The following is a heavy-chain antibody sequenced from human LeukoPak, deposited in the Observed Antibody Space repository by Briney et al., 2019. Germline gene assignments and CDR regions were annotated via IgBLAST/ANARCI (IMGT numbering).Heavy chain of an antibody. Sequence: PGRSLRLSCAASGFTFGSYAMHWVRQAPDKGLEGVAVMSYDGGNKYYADSVKGRFTISRDNSKNTLYLQMNSLRAADTAVYYCARDVGYDSSGCDYWGQGTLVTVSS. CDR1: GFTFGSYA. CDR2: MSYDGGNK. D-gene: IGHD3-22*01. CDR3: ARDVGYDSSGCDY. V-gene: IGHV3-30-3*01. J-gene: IGHJ4*02.